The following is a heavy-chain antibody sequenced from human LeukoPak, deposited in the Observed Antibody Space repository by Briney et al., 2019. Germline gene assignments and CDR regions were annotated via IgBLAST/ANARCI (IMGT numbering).Heavy chain of an antibody. CDR1: GYTFTSYY. D-gene: IGHD3-22*01. J-gene: IGHJ3*02. CDR3: ARVGDPMIGEDARIDI. CDR2: INPSGGST. V-gene: IGHV1-46*01. Sequence: GASVKVSCKASGYTFTSYYMHWVRQAPGQGLEWMGIINPSGGSTSYAQKFQGRVTMTRDTSTSTVYMELSSLRSEDTAVYYCARVGDPMIGEDARIDIWGQGTMVTVSS.